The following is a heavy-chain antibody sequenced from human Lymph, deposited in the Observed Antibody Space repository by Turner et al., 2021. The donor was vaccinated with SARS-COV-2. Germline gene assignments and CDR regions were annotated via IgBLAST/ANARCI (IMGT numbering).Heavy chain of an antibody. J-gene: IGHJ4*02. CDR1: GFTFSTYG. CDR2: IWYDGSNK. D-gene: IGHD1-26*01. Sequence: QVQLVESGGGVVQPGRSLRLSCAASGFTFSTYGMHWVRQAPGQGLGWVAVIWYDGSNKYYADSVKGRFTISRDNSKNTLYLQMNSLRAEDTAVYYCAREGEVGATGFDCWGQGTLVTVSS. V-gene: IGHV3-33*01. CDR3: AREGEVGATGFDC.